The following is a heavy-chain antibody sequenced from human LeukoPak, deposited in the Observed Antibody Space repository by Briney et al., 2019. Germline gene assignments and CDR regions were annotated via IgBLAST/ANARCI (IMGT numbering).Heavy chain of an antibody. J-gene: IGHJ4*02. CDR3: TGYSAGWSSGGGY. D-gene: IGHD6-19*01. Sequence: SETLSLTCTVSGGSISSLTYYWGWIRQPPGKGLEWIASIYYSGTTYYSPSLRSRVAISVNRSNNQFSLRLSSVTAADTAVYFCTGYSAGWSSGGGYWGQGTVVTVSS. V-gene: IGHV4-39*01. CDR1: GGSISSLTYY. CDR2: IYYSGTT.